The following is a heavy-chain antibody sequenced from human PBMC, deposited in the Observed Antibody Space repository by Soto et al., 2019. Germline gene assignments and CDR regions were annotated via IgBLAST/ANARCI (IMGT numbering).Heavy chain of an antibody. CDR3: ARTGPPVDY. Sequence: QVQLVQSGAEVKKPGASVKVSCKASGYTFSSCAISWVRQAPGQGLEWMGWIVTYNGNTNYAQKLQGRVTMTTDTSTTTAYMDLRSLRFDDTAVYYCARTGPPVDYWGQGTLVTVSS. CDR1: GYTFSSCA. V-gene: IGHV1-18*01. CDR2: IVTYNGNT. J-gene: IGHJ4*02.